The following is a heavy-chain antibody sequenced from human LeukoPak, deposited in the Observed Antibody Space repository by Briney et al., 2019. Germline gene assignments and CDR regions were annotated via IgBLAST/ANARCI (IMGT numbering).Heavy chain of an antibody. J-gene: IGHJ3*02. CDR3: AKDIVPRDNWADGFDI. Sequence: PGGSLRLSCAASGFTFSSYAMSWVRQAPGKGLEWVSLITGYGGSTYYADSVKGRFTISRDNSKNSLYLQMNSLRSEGTALYYCAKDIVPRDNWADGFDIWGQGTMVT. D-gene: IGHD2-2*01. V-gene: IGHV3-43*02. CDR1: GFTFSSYA. CDR2: ITGYGGST.